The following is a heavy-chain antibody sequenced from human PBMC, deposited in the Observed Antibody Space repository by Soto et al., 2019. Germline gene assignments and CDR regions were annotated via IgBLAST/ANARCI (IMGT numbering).Heavy chain of an antibody. CDR3: AKESGGYSYDQFDP. CDR1: GFTFSSYA. V-gene: IGHV3-23*01. J-gene: IGHJ5*02. CDR2: IGGRGGST. Sequence: EVQLLESGGGLVQPGGSLRLSCAASGFTFSSYAMSWVRQAPGKGLEWVSAIGGRGGSTYYADSVKGRFTISRASSPNPRYRQRNGRSAEATAVDYCAKESGGYSYDQFDPWGQGTLVTVSS. D-gene: IGHD1-26*01.